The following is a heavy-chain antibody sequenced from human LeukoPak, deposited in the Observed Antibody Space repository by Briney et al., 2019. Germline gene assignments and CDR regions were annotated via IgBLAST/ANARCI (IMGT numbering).Heavy chain of an antibody. CDR1: GDSISSGGYY. CDR2: IYHTGST. CDR3: ASPPRDYYDITAQSAFDI. Sequence: SETLSLTCTVSGDSISSGGYYWSWIRQPPGKGLEWIGYIYHTGSTYYNPSLRGRVTISVDRSKNQFSLNLSSVTAADTAVYYCASPPRDYYDITAQSAFDIWGQGTMVTVSS. V-gene: IGHV4-30-2*01. D-gene: IGHD3-22*01. J-gene: IGHJ3*02.